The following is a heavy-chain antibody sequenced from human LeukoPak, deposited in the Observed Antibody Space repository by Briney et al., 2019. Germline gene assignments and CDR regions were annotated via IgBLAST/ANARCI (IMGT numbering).Heavy chain of an antibody. J-gene: IGHJ4*02. Sequence: GGSLRLSCAASGYRFNNYAIHWFRQAPGRGLEYVSGINNNGDSTYYANSVKGRFTISRDNSKNTLFLQMGSLTSEDTAVYYCARDYQTGFTGPGGDFWGQGTLVTVSS. CDR3: ARDYQTGFTGPGGDF. CDR2: INNNGDST. D-gene: IGHD3-9*01. V-gene: IGHV3-64*01. CDR1: GYRFNNYA.